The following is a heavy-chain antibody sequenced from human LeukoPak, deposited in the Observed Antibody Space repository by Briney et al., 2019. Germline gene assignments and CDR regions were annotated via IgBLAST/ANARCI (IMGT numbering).Heavy chain of an antibody. CDR2: INSNGGST. CDR1: GFTFDDYG. CDR3: ARDRTSTVTITCGAFDI. D-gene: IGHD4-11*01. Sequence: PGGSLRLSCAASGFTFDDYGMRWVPHAPGKGLEWGSGINSNGGSTGYADSVKGRFTISRDKAKNSLYLQRNSLRAEDTALYYCARDRTSTVTITCGAFDIWGQGTMVTVSS. J-gene: IGHJ3*02. V-gene: IGHV3-20*04.